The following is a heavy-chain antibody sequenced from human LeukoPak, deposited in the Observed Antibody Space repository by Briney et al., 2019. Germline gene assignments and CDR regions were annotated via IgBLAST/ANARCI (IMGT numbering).Heavy chain of an antibody. V-gene: IGHV1-69*06. J-gene: IGHJ6*03. Sequence: SVKVSCKASGGTFSTYAISWVRQAPGQGLEWMGGIIPIFGTTNYAQKFQGRVTITADKSTSTAYMELSSLRSEDTAVYYCARTRRVGTTETYYYYYMDVWGKGTTVTVSS. CDR1: GGTFSTYA. CDR3: ARTRRVGTTETYYYYYMDV. D-gene: IGHD1-26*01. CDR2: IIPIFGTT.